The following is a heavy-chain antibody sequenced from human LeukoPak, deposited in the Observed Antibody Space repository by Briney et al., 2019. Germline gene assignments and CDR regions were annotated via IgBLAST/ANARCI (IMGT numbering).Heavy chain of an antibody. Sequence: SETLSLTCAVSGYSISSGYYWGWIRQPPGKGLEWIGSIYHSGSTNYNPSLKSRVTMSVDTSKNQFSLKLSSVTAADTAVYYCARGGIVVANWFDPWGQGTLVTVSS. CDR1: GYSISSGYY. V-gene: IGHV4-38-2*01. J-gene: IGHJ5*02. CDR2: IYHSGST. CDR3: ARGGIVVANWFDP. D-gene: IGHD2-2*01.